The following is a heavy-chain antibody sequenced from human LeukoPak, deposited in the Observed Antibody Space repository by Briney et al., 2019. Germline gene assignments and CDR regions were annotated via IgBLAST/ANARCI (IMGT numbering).Heavy chain of an antibody. CDR3: ARAHYSTGCYDY. CDR2: INPNSGGT. CDR1: GYTFTRYG. D-gene: IGHD6-19*01. Sequence: ASVKVSCKASGYTFTRYGISWVRQAPGQGLEWMGWINPNSGGTNYAQKFQGRVTMTRDTSISTAYMELSRLRSDDTAVYYCARAHYSTGCYDYWGQGTLVTVSS. V-gene: IGHV1-2*02. J-gene: IGHJ4*02.